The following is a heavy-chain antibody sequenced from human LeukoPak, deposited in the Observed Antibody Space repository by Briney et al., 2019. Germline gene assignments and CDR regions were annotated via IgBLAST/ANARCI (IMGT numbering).Heavy chain of an antibody. J-gene: IGHJ4*02. Sequence: GGSLRLSCAASGFTFSSYWMHWVRQAPGKGLEWVSVIYSGGSTYYADSVKGRFTISRHNSKNTLYLQMNSLRAEDTAVYYCALEGSAAGILDYWGQGTLVTVSS. CDR2: IYSGGST. D-gene: IGHD6-13*01. V-gene: IGHV3-53*04. CDR1: GFTFSSYW. CDR3: ALEGSAAGILDY.